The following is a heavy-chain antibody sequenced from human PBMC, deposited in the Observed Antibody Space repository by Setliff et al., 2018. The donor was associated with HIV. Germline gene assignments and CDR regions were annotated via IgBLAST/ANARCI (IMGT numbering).Heavy chain of an antibody. V-gene: IGHV3-66*02. CDR1: GFTVSTYC. J-gene: IGHJ4*02. CDR2: IYSGGST. Sequence: GGSLRLSCAASGFTVSTYCMSWVRQAPGKGLEWVSTIYSGGSTYHADSVKGRFTLSRDTSKNTLFLQMNSLRPEDTAVYYCARVRLYNTALDYWGQGTLVTVSS. D-gene: IGHD3-3*01. CDR3: ARVRLYNTALDY.